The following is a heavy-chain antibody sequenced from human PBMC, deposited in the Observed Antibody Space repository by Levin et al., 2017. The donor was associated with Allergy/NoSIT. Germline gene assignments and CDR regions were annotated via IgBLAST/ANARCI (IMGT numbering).Heavy chain of an antibody. V-gene: IGHV3-30*18. CDR3: AKSHGDSYGYDTWYFYGMDV. CDR1: GFTFSGYA. J-gene: IGHJ6*02. Sequence: PGGSLRLSCAASGFTFSGYAIPWVRQAPGPGLAWLAGISSAGGKNHYTASVPGRFTLSIYHSQNTLFLQMNSLRAEDPAVYYCAKSHGDSYGYDTWYFYGMDVWGQGTTVTVSS. D-gene: IGHD5-18*01. CDR2: ISSAGGKN.